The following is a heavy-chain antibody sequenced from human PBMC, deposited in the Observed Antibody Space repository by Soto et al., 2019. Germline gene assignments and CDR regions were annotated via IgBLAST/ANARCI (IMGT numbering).Heavy chain of an antibody. CDR1: GFTFRSYA. Sequence: PGGSLRLSCLASGFTFRSYAMTWVRQGPGRGLEWVSAISGSGGSAFSADSVKGRFTISRDNAKNSLYLQMNSLRAEDTAVYYCARGYSYGPNVEFDYWGQGTLVTVSS. J-gene: IGHJ4*02. D-gene: IGHD5-18*01. CDR3: ARGYSYGPNVEFDY. V-gene: IGHV3-23*01. CDR2: ISGSGGSA.